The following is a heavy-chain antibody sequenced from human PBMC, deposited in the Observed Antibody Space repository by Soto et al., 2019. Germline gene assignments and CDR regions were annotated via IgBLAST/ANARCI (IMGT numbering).Heavy chain of an antibody. CDR3: AKAGGYIYIDFDY. D-gene: IGHD5-12*01. Sequence: GGSLRLSCAASGFTFSDYYMGWIRQAPGKGLEWVSYISSSGSTTYYADSVKGRFTISRDNSKNTLYLQMNSLRAEDTAVYYCAKAGGYIYIDFDYWGQGTLVTVSS. J-gene: IGHJ4*02. CDR2: ISSSGSTT. CDR1: GFTFSDYY. V-gene: IGHV3-11*01.